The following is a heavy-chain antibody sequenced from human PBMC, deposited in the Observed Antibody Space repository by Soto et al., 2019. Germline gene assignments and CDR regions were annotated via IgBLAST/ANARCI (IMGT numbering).Heavy chain of an antibody. CDR1: GGTFSSYA. CDR2: IIPIFGTA. V-gene: IGHV1-69*01. Sequence: QVQLVQSGAEVKKPGSSVKVSCKASGGTFSSYAISWVRQAPGQGLEWMGGIIPIFGTANYAQKFQGRVTITADESTSTAYMELSSLRSEDTAVYYCARGEKVAVAGTFFSADFDYWGQGTLVTVSS. J-gene: IGHJ4*02. CDR3: ARGEKVAVAGTFFSADFDY. D-gene: IGHD6-19*01.